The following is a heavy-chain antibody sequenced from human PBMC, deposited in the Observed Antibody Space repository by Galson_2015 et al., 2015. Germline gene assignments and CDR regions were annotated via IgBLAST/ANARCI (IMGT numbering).Heavy chain of an antibody. CDR3: ARRKSYGPLTGLKVWALDV. Sequence: QSGAEVKKPGESLTISCRASDYTFTSFWIAWVRQTPGKGLELMGLIYPGDSDTRYSPSFQGQVTFSTDNSIKTAYLHWNSLKDSDSGMYYCARRKSYGPLTGLKVWALDVWGPGTLVSVAS. D-gene: IGHD1-20*01. J-gene: IGHJ3*01. CDR2: IYPGDSDT. CDR1: DYTFTSFW. V-gene: IGHV5-51*01.